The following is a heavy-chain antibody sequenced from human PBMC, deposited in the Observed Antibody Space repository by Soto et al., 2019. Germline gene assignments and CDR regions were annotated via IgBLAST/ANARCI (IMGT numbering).Heavy chain of an antibody. J-gene: IGHJ6*03. V-gene: IGHV4-31*11. CDR2: IYFSGST. D-gene: IGHD6-13*01. CDR1: GGSISNGGYY. Sequence: QVQLQELGPGLVKPSQTLSLTCAVSGGSISNGGYYWSWIRQHPGKGLEWIGSIYFSGSTYYNPSLKSRVTISVATPKNQFSLKLSSVTAADTAMYYCARDRHSQQPNHRWGGGYMDVWGKGTTVTVSS. CDR3: ARDRHSQQPNHRWGGGYMDV.